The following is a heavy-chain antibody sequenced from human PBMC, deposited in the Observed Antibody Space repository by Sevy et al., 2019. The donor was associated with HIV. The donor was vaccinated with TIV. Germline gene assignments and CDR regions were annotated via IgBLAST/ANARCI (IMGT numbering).Heavy chain of an antibody. J-gene: IGHJ4*02. CDR1: GFTFSSYD. CDR2: IGTAGDT. CDR3: ARGLLYRSGSYSYYFDY. Sequence: GGSLRLSCAASGFTFSSYDMHWVRQVPGKGLEWVSAIGTAGDTYYAGSVNGRFTISRENAKNSLFLQMNSLRAGDTAVYYCARGLLYRSGSYSYYFDYWGQGSLVTVSS. D-gene: IGHD3-10*01. V-gene: IGHV3-13*01.